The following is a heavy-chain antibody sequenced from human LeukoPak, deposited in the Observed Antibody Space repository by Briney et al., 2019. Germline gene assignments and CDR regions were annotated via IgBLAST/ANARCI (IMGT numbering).Heavy chain of an antibody. V-gene: IGHV3-23*01. Sequence: PGGSLRLSCAASGFAFNTFAMSWVRQAPGKGLEWVSAISGSGGSTYYADSVKGRFTISRDNSKNTLYLQMNSLRAEDTAVYYCAKPRWLLLPDAFDIWGQGTMVTVSS. CDR1: GFAFNTFA. J-gene: IGHJ3*02. D-gene: IGHD3-22*01. CDR3: AKPRWLLLPDAFDI. CDR2: ISGSGGST.